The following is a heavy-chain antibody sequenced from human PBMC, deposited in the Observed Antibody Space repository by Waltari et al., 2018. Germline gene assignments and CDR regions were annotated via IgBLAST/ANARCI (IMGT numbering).Heavy chain of an antibody. CDR2: IYHSGST. J-gene: IGHJ4*02. CDR1: GYSISSGYY. D-gene: IGHD3-10*01. Sequence: QVQLQESGPGLVKPSETLSLTCAVSGYSISSGYYCDWTRQPPGKGLEWMGSIYHSGSTYYNPSLKSRVTISVDTSKNQFSLKLSSVTAADTAVYYCARVGTQFRGVSVAAPLDYWGQGTLVTVSS. CDR3: ARVGTQFRGVSVAAPLDY. V-gene: IGHV4-38-2*01.